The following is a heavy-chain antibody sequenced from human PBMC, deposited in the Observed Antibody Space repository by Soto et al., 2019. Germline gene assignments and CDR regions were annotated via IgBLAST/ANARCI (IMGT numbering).Heavy chain of an antibody. CDR2: INPSGGST. Sequence: AVKLSWKESGYTFTSYYMHWVRQAHGQGLEWMGIINPSGGSTSYAQKFQGRVTMTRDTSTSTVYMELSSLRSEDTAVYYCARDPGYCSSTSCYTPPSDGMDVWGQGTTVTVSS. CDR1: GYTFTSYY. CDR3: ARDPGYCSSTSCYTPPSDGMDV. V-gene: IGHV1-46*01. J-gene: IGHJ6*02. D-gene: IGHD2-2*02.